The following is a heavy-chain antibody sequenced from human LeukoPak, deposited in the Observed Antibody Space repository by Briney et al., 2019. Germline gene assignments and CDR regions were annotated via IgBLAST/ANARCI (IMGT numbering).Heavy chain of an antibody. V-gene: IGHV1-18*01. CDR3: ARGLGGSGSYFLTFDY. CDR2: ISAYNGNT. D-gene: IGHD1-26*01. J-gene: IGHJ4*02. CDR1: GYTFTSYS. Sequence: GASVKVSCKASGYTFTSYSINWVRQAPGQGLEWMGCISAYNGNTKYAQKVQGRVTMTTDTSTSTACMELRSLRSDDTAVYYCARGLGGSGSYFLTFDYWGQGTLVTVSS.